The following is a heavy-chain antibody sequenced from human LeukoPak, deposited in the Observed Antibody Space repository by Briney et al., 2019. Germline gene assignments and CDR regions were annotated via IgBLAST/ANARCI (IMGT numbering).Heavy chain of an antibody. Sequence: SETLSLTCTVSGGSISSCYWSWIRQPPGKGLEWIGYIYYSGSTNYNPSLKSRVTISVDTSKNQFSLKLSSVTAADTAVYYCARGLTTMVRGVINYYYYGMDVWGQGTTVTVSS. V-gene: IGHV4-59*12. J-gene: IGHJ6*02. CDR2: IYYSGST. D-gene: IGHD3-10*01. CDR3: ARGLTTMVRGVINYYYYGMDV. CDR1: GGSISSCY.